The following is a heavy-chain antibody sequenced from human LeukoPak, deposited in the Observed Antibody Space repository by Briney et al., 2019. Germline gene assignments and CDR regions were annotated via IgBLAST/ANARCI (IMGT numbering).Heavy chain of an antibody. V-gene: IGHV1-24*01. Sequence: ASVKVSCKASGYTFTSYGISWVRQAPGEGLEWMGGFDPEDGETIYAQKFQGRVTMTEDTSTDTAYMELSSLRSEDTAVYYCATVQQLGLFDYWGQGTLVTVSS. D-gene: IGHD6-13*01. CDR2: FDPEDGET. CDR1: GYTFTSYG. J-gene: IGHJ4*02. CDR3: ATVQQLGLFDY.